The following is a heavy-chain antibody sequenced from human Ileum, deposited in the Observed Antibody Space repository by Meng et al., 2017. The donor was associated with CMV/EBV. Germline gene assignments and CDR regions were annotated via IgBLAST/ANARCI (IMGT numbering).Heavy chain of an antibody. Sequence: QVQLGRSWGEVKKPDASVKVSCKVSGSTLSDLSMHWVRQAPGKGLEWMGGFGPEDGETIYAQNFQGRVTMSEDTSTDTVYMELSSLRSEDTAVYYCAAEVVDNNSGYYSFDYWGQGTLVTVSS. CDR1: GSTLSDLS. D-gene: IGHD3-22*01. V-gene: IGHV1-24*01. CDR2: FGPEDGET. CDR3: AAEVVDNNSGYYSFDY. J-gene: IGHJ4*02.